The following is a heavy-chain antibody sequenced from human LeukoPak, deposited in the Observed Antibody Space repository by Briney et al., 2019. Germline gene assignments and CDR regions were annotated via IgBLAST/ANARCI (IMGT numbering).Heavy chain of an antibody. CDR1: GGSISSYY. J-gene: IGHJ4*02. CDR2: IYHSGST. CDR3: VRVHDSSGYLYFDY. V-gene: IGHV4-59*01. Sequence: PSETLPLTCTVSGGSISSYYWSWIRQPPGKGLEWIGYIYHSGSTSYNPSLRSRVTISVDTSKNQFSLKLTSVTAADTAVYYCVRVHDSSGYLYFDYWGQGTLVTVSS. D-gene: IGHD3-22*01.